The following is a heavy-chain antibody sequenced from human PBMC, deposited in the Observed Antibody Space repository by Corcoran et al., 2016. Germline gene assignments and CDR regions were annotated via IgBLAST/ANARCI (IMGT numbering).Heavy chain of an antibody. CDR1: GFPFNSYT. CDR3: VGGASRDY. V-gene: IGHV3-21*06. J-gene: IGHJ4*02. CDR2: INYSRPYK. D-gene: IGHD1-26*01. Sequence: GLVKPGGSLRLSCTASGFPFNSYTMNWVRQAPGKGLEWVTSINYSRPYKYYADSVKGRFTISRDNAKNSLYLQMDSLRADDTAVYYCVGGASRDYWGQGILVTVSA.